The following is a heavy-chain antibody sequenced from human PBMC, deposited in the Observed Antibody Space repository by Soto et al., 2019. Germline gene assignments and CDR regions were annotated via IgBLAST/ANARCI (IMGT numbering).Heavy chain of an antibody. CDR1: GGSFSGYY. Sequence: QVQLQQWGTKLSKPSETLSLTCAVYGGSFSGYYWSWIRQPPGKGLEWIGEIDHSGGTNYNASLKRRVTISADTSHTQFSLKLSSVTAADTAIYYCARGRLGGAANWGQGTLVTVSS. CDR3: ARGRLGGAAN. CDR2: IDHSGGT. D-gene: IGHD3-16*01. J-gene: IGHJ4*02. V-gene: IGHV4-34*01.